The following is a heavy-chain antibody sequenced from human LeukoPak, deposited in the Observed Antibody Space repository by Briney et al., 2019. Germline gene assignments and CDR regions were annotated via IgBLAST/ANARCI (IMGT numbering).Heavy chain of an antibody. Sequence: SETLSLTCTISGXSISTSSDYWGWIRQPPGKGLEWIGSIFYSGSTYYNPSLKSRVTISVDTSKNQFSLNLSSVTAADTAVYYCARPATVTTSFWYFDLWGRGTLVTVSS. D-gene: IGHD4-17*01. CDR1: GXSISTSSDY. CDR2: IFYSGST. V-gene: IGHV4-39*01. J-gene: IGHJ2*01. CDR3: ARPATVTTSFWYFDL.